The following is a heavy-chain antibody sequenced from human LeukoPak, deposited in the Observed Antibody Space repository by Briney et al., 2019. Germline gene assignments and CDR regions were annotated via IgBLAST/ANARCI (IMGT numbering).Heavy chain of an antibody. J-gene: IGHJ4*02. V-gene: IGHV4-4*02. D-gene: IGHD3-10*01. CDR3: ARGGGGGYYGSVDYFDY. Sequence: GSLRLSCAASGFTFSSYWMSWVRQPPGKGLEWIGEIYHSGSTNYNPSLKSRVTISVDKSKNQFSLKLSSVTAADTAVYYCARGGGGGYYGSVDYFDYWGQGTLVTVSS. CDR2: IYHSGST. CDR1: GFTFSSYW.